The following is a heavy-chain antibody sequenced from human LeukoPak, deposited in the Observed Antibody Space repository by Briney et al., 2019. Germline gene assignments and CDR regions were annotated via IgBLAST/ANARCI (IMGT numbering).Heavy chain of an antibody. CDR1: GFTFSSYA. J-gene: IGHJ4*02. Sequence: GGSLRLSCAASGFTFSSYAMSWVRQAPGKGLEWVLAISGGGGSTYYADSVKGRFTISRDNSKNTLYLQMNSLRAEDTAVYYCAKMVGGVVIMLFDYWGQGTLVTVSS. D-gene: IGHD3-3*01. CDR3: AKMVGGVVIMLFDY. V-gene: IGHV3-23*01. CDR2: ISGGGGST.